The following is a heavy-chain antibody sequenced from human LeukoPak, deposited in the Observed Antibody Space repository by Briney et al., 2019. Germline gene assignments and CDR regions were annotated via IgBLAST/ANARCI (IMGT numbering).Heavy chain of an antibody. Sequence: GGSLRLSCAASGFTFSSYAMSWVRQAPGKGLKWVSGISDGGSSTYYADSVEGRFTISRDNSKNTLYLQMNSLRAEDTAVYYCAKREAAAGRGFDFWGQGTLVTVSS. CDR3: AKREAAAGRGFDF. D-gene: IGHD6-13*01. J-gene: IGHJ4*02. V-gene: IGHV3-23*01. CDR2: ISDGGSST. CDR1: GFTFSSYA.